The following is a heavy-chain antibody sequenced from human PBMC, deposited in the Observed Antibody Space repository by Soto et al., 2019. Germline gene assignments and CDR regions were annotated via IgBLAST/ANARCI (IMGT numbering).Heavy chain of an antibody. CDR2: IYHSGST. D-gene: IGHD3-10*01. CDR1: GGSISSSNW. CDR3: AKLWFGALLKEIAYYYYGMDV. Sequence: QVQLQESGPGLVKPSGTLSLTCAVSGGSISSSNWWSWVRQPPGKGLEWIGEIYHSGSTNYNPSLKSRVTISVDKSKNQFSLKLSSVTAADTAVYYCAKLWFGALLKEIAYYYYGMDVWGQGTTVTVSS. J-gene: IGHJ6*02. V-gene: IGHV4-4*02.